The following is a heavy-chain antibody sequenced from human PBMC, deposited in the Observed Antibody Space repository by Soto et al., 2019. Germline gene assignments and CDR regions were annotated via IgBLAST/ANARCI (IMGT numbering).Heavy chain of an antibody. CDR1: GFTFTSNY. V-gene: IGHV3-66*02. D-gene: IGHD2-15*01. CDR2: ISSGGST. Sequence: PGGSLRLSXAASGFTFTSNYMSWVRQAPGKGLEWVSVISSGGSTYYADSVKGRFTISRDNSKNTLYLQMNSLRAEDTAVYYCAKDNPPVGYCSRGSCYPYNYYYYYGMDVWGQGTTVTVSS. J-gene: IGHJ6*02. CDR3: AKDNPPVGYCSRGSCYPYNYYYYYGMDV.